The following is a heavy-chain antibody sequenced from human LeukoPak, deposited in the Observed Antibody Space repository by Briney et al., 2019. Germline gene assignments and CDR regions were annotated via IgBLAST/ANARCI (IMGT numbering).Heavy chain of an antibody. CDR1: GGSFSGYY. V-gene: IGHV4-34*01. CDR3: ATSRPYCSSTSCRLELHY. CDR2: INHSGST. J-gene: IGHJ4*02. Sequence: SETLSLTCAVYGGSFSGYYWSWIRQPPGKGLEWIGEINHSGSTNYNPFLKSRVTISVDTSKNQFSLKLSSVTAADTAVYYCATSRPYCSSTSCRLELHYWGQGTLVTVSS. D-gene: IGHD2-2*01.